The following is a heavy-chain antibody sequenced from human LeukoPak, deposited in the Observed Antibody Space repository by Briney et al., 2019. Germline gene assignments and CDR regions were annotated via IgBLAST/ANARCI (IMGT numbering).Heavy chain of an antibody. Sequence: GGSLRLSCAASGXTFSNAWMSWVRQAPGKGLEWVGRIKSKTDGGTPDYAAPVKGRFTISRDDSKNTLYPQMNSLKTEDTAVYYCTGVSRSSWYDYWGQGTLVTVSS. CDR2: IKSKTDGGTP. CDR1: GXTFSNAW. J-gene: IGHJ4*02. V-gene: IGHV3-15*01. CDR3: TGVSRSSWYDY. D-gene: IGHD6-13*01.